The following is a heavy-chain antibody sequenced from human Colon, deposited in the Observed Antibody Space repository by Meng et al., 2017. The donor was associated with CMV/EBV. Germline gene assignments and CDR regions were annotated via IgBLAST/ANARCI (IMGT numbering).Heavy chain of an antibody. CDR1: GFTLSNYG. V-gene: IGHV3-21*01. CDR3: ARALKPLGTRSGLDV. CDR2: INYRGSDI. J-gene: IGHJ6*02. Sequence: GGSLRLSCEVSGFTLSNYGMHWVRQAPGKGLEWVSSINYRGSDIYYADSVKGRFTISRDNAKNSLYLQMNSLRAEDTAVYYCARALKPLGTRSGLDVWGQGTTVTVSS. D-gene: IGHD1-1*01.